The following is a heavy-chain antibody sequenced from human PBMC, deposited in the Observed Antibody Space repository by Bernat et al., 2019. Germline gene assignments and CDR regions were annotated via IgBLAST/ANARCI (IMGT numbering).Heavy chain of an antibody. CDR2: IRSKVDNYAT. Sequence: EVQLVESGGDLVQPGGSLKLSCAASGFTFSGSTMHWVRQASGKGLEWVGRIRSKVDNYATTDAVAVKGRFTICRDDSKNTAYLQMNSLKTEDTAVYYCTRRYWSAGNCYSDYWGQGTLVTVSS. CDR3: TRRYWSAGNCYSDY. V-gene: IGHV3-73*02. CDR1: GFTFSGST. J-gene: IGHJ4*02. D-gene: IGHD2-15*01.